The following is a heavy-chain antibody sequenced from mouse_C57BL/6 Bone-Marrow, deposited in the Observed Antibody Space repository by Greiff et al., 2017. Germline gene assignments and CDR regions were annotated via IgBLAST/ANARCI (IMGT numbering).Heavy chain of an antibody. CDR2: ISDGGSYT. J-gene: IGHJ2*01. V-gene: IGHV5-4*03. CDR3: ARKNYFDY. CDR1: GFTFSSYA. Sequence: DVMLVESGGGLVKPGGSLTLSCAASGFTFSSYAMSWVRQTPEKRLEWVATISDGGSYTYYPDNVKGRFTISRDNAKNNLYLQMSHLKSEDTAMYYCARKNYFDYWGQGTTLTVSA.